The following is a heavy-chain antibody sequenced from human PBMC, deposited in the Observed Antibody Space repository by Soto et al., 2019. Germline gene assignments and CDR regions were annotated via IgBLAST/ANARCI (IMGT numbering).Heavy chain of an antibody. J-gene: IGHJ5*02. CDR2: ISSSGNTI. CDR3: ARGVYDSNGYSYP. CDR1: GFNFNSYE. D-gene: IGHD3-22*01. Sequence: LRLSCAASGFNFNSYEIKWLRQAPGKGLEWISYISSSGNTIYYADSVKGRFTISRDNAKNSLFLQMNSLRAEDTAVYYCARGVYDSNGYSYPWGQGTLVTVT. V-gene: IGHV3-48*03.